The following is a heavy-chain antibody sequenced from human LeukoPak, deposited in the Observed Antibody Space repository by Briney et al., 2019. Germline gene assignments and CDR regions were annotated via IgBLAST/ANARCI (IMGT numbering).Heavy chain of an antibody. CDR1: GGTFSSYA. CDR3: ARDRDSSGYYYNFDY. Sequence: SVKVSCKASGGTFSSYAISWVRQAPGQGLEWMGGIIPIFGTANYAQEFQGRVTITADESTSTAYMELSSLRSEDTAVYYCARDRDSSGYYYNFDYWGQGTLVTVSS. D-gene: IGHD3-22*01. V-gene: IGHV1-69*13. CDR2: IIPIFGTA. J-gene: IGHJ4*02.